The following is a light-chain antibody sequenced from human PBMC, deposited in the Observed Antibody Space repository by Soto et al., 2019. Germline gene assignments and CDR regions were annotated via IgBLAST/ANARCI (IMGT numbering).Light chain of an antibody. J-gene: IGKJ4*01. Sequence: EIVITQSPATLSVSPGERATLSCRASQSVSSNLAWYQQKPGQAPRLLIYGASTRATGIPARFSGSGSGTEFTLTISSLQXEDFAVYYCQQYNNWPRALTFGGGTKVDIK. CDR1: QSVSSN. CDR2: GAS. V-gene: IGKV3D-15*01. CDR3: QQYNNWPRALT.